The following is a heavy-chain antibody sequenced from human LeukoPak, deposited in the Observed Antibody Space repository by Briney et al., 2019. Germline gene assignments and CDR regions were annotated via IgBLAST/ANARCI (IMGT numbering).Heavy chain of an antibody. Sequence: GGSLRLSCAASGFTFSSYDMHWVCQATGKGLEWVSAIGTAGDTYYPGSVKGRFTISRENAKNSLYLQMNSLRAGDTAVYYCARALAVAGTGYNVGINYYYMDVWGKGTTVTISS. CDR1: GFTFSSYD. CDR2: IGTAGDT. D-gene: IGHD6-19*01. J-gene: IGHJ6*03. CDR3: ARALAVAGTGYNVGINYYYMDV. V-gene: IGHV3-13*01.